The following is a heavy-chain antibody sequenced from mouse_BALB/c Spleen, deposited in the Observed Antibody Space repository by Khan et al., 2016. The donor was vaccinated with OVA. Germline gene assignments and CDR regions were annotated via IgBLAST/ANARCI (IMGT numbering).Heavy chain of an antibody. V-gene: IGHV1-7*01. D-gene: IGHD1-1*02. CDR3: ARRGLRWDFDY. Sequence: QVQLKESGAELAKPGASVKMSCKASGYTFLNYWILWVKPRPGQGLEWIGYIHPSIGDTDNNQNFNDKATLTADKSSRTSSLPLSSLTDEDSAYYYCARRGLRWDFDYWGQGTTLTVSS. J-gene: IGHJ2*01. CDR1: GYTFLNYW. CDR2: IHPSIGDT.